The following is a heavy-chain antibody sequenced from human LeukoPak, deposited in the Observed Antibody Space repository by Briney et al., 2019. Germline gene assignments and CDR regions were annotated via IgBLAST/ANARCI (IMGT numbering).Heavy chain of an antibody. Sequence: PGGSLRLSCAASGFTFNNYSIHWVRQAPGKGLEWVSSITSYSTYISYGDSVKGRFTISRDNSKNSLYLHMNGLKVEDTAVYYCARDPWGFDLWGQGTLVTVSS. V-gene: IGHV3-21*01. D-gene: IGHD3-16*01. CDR1: GFTFNNYS. CDR2: ITSYSTYI. CDR3: ARDPWGFDL. J-gene: IGHJ4*02.